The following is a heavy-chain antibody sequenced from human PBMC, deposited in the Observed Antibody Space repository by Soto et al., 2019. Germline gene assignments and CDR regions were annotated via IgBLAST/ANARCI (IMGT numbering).Heavy chain of an antibody. Sequence: GGSLRLSCAASGFTFSSYLMSWVRQAPGKGLEWVANIKQDGIDKYYVDSVKGRFTISRDNAKNSLYLQMNSLRAEDTAVYYWARGERRQLVYYYYGIDVWGDGTPITLSS. D-gene: IGHD1-1*01. CDR3: ARGERRQLVYYYYGIDV. J-gene: IGHJ6*04. CDR1: GFTFSSYL. V-gene: IGHV3-7*01. CDR2: IKQDGIDK.